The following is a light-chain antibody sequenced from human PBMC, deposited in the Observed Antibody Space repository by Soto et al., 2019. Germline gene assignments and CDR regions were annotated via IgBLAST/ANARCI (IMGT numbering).Light chain of an antibody. V-gene: IGLV2-8*01. CDR2: EVI. CDR1: SSDVCGYNY. J-gene: IGLJ2*01. CDR3: SSYAGSNVV. Sequence: QSALTQPPSASGSPGQSVTISGTGTSSDVCGYNYVSWYQQHPGKAPKLMIYEVIKRPSGVPDRFSGSKSGNTASLTVSGLQAEDEADYYCSSYAGSNVVFGGGTKLTVL.